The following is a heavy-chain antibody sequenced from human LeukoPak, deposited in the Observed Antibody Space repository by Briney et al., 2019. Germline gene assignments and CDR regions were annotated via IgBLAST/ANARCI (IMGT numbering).Heavy chain of an antibody. J-gene: IGHJ4*02. D-gene: IGHD4-11*01. V-gene: IGHV3-33*01. CDR2: IWYDGSNK. CDR1: GFTFSSYG. CDR3: ARARDYSLYAGGVDY. Sequence: PGRSLRLSCAASGFTFSSYGMHWVRQAPGKGLEWVAVIWYDGSNKYYADSVKGRFTISRDNSKNTLYLQMNSLRAEDTAVYYCARARDYSLYAGGVDYWGQGTLVTVSS.